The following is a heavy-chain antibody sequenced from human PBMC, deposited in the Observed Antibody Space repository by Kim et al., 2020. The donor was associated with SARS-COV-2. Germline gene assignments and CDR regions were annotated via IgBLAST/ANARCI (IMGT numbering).Heavy chain of an antibody. J-gene: IGHJ6*01. CDR3: VTKIYYKSGSDY. Sequence: GGSLRLSCSASGFTFEDYAMHWVRQTPGKGLEYVSAIGRDGGGTDYADSVKGRFTISRDNSKNMLYVQMSSLTVEDTAIYYCVTKIYYKSGSDY. CDR1: GFTFEDYA. D-gene: IGHD3-10*01. CDR2: IGRDGGGT. V-gene: IGHV3-64*05.